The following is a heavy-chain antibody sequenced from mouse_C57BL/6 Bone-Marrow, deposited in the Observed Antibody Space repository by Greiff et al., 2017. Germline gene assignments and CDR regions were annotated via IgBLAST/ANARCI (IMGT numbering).Heavy chain of an antibody. V-gene: IGHV1-81*01. J-gene: IGHJ2*01. CDR2: IYPRSGNT. Sequence: QVQLKESGAELARPGASVKLSCKASGYTFTSYGISWVKQRTGQGLEWIGEIYPRSGNTYYNEKFKGKATLTADKSSSTAYMELRSLTSEDSAVYFCARIDVSKNYFDYWGQGTTLTVSS. CDR3: ARIDVSKNYFDY. D-gene: IGHD1-3*01. CDR1: GYTFTSYG.